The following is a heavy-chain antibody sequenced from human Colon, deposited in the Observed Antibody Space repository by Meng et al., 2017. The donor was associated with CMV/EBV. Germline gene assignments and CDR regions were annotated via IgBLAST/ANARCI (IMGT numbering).Heavy chain of an antibody. D-gene: IGHD1-26*01. Sequence: GESLKISCAASGFTFSSYTMGWVRQAPGKRLEWVSAISATGGSTSYTDSVKGRFTISRDNSKTTLYLQVNSLRADDTAVYYCAKGRTDGGTYSFFDYWGQGTLVTVSS. CDR1: GFTFSSYT. CDR2: ISATGGST. V-gene: IGHV3-23*01. J-gene: IGHJ4*02. CDR3: AKGRTDGGTYSFFDY.